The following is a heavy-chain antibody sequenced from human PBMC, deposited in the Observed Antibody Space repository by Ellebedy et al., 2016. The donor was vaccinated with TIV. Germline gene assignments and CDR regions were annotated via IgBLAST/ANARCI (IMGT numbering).Heavy chain of an antibody. CDR2: IYYSGNT. Sequence: MPSETLSLTCTVSGGSISSGDYYWSWIRQPPGKGLEWIGYIYYSGNTYHYPSLKSRVTISVDTSKNQFSLKLSSVTAADTAVYYCARGGDGYIHYWGQGTLVTVSS. D-gene: IGHD5-24*01. V-gene: IGHV4-30-4*01. J-gene: IGHJ4*02. CDR3: ARGGDGYIHY. CDR1: GGSISSGDYY.